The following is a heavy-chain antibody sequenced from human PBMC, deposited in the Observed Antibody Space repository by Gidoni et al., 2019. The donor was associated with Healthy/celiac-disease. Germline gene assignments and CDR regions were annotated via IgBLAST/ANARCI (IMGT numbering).Heavy chain of an antibody. D-gene: IGHD3-3*01. J-gene: IGHJ3*02. Sequence: EVQLVESGGGLVKPGGSLRLSCAASGFPFSSYSMNWVRQAPGKGLEWVSSISSSSSYIYYADSVKGRFTISRDNAKNSLYLQMNSLRAEDTAVYYCARDLDRFLIGGAFDIWGQGTMVTVSS. CDR2: ISSSSSYI. CDR3: ARDLDRFLIGGAFDI. V-gene: IGHV3-21*01. CDR1: GFPFSSYS.